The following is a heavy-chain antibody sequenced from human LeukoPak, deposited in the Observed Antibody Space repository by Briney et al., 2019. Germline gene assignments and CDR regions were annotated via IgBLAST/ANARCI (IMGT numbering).Heavy chain of an antibody. Sequence: SETLSLTCTVSGGSMRSYYWSWIRQPPGKGLEWIGYIYYSGSTNYNPSLKSRVTISVDTSKNQFSLKLSSVTAADTAVYYCARMGNPATVTTDYWGQGTLVTVSS. V-gene: IGHV4-59*08. D-gene: IGHD4-17*01. CDR1: GGSMRSYY. CDR3: ARMGNPATVTTDY. J-gene: IGHJ4*02. CDR2: IYYSGST.